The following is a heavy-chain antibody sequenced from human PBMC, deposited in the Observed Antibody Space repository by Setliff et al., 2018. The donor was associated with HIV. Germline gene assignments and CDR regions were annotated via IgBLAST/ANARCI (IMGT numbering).Heavy chain of an antibody. CDR2: IKQDGSEK. CDR1: GFTFSSYW. J-gene: IGHJ4*02. CDR3: VRDSIVGVDY. Sequence: PGGSLRLSCAASGFTFSSYWMSWVRQAPGKGLEWVANIKQDGSEKYYVDSVRGRFTMSRDNASNLLYLHMNSLRAEDTAVYYCVRDSIVGVDYWGQGTLVTVSS. D-gene: IGHD1-26*01. V-gene: IGHV3-7*01.